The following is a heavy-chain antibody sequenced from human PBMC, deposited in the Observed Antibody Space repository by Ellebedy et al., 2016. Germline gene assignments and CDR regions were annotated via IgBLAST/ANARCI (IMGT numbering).Heavy chain of an antibody. D-gene: IGHD2-21*02. V-gene: IGHV1-18*01. CDR3: ARDRGGDSGSYYYGMDV. J-gene: IGHJ6*02. Sequence: DYAQNLHGRVTVTTDTSTTTAYMELSSLRSEDTAVHYCARDRGGDSGSYYYGMDVWGQGTTVTVSS.